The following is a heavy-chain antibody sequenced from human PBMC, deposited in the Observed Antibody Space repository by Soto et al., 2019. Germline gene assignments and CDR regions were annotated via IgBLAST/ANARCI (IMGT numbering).Heavy chain of an antibody. CDR1: GGPISSGGYY. Sequence: SETLSLTCTVSGGPISSGGYYWSWIRQHPGKGLEWIGYIYYSGSTYYNPSLKSRVTISVDTSKNQFSLKLSSVTAADTAVYYCARAPTYDSSVLFWGQGTLVTVSS. CDR2: IYYSGST. CDR3: ARAPTYDSSVLF. D-gene: IGHD3-22*01. J-gene: IGHJ4*02. V-gene: IGHV4-31*03.